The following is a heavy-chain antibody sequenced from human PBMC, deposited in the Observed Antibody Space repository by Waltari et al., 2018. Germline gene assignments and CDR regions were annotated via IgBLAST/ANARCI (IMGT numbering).Heavy chain of an antibody. CDR1: GGSFSGYY. J-gene: IGHJ5*01. Sequence: QVQLQQWGAGLLKPSETLSLTCAVYGGSFSGYYWSWIRQPPGKGLEWIGEINHSGSNNHNPALKSGGTISVDPSKKQFFLKLGSGTAAETGWDYCGRGGQQDFWSGYFGYNWVDPWGQGTLGTGSS. D-gene: IGHD3-3*01. CDR2: INHSGSN. V-gene: IGHV4-34*01. CDR3: GRGGQQDFWSGYFGYNWVDP.